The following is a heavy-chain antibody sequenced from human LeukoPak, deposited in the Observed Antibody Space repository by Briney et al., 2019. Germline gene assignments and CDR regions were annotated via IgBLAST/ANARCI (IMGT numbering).Heavy chain of an antibody. CDR2: FDPEDGET. CDR1: GYTLTELS. V-gene: IGHV1-24*01. J-gene: IGHJ3*02. Sequence: ASVKDSCKVSGYTLTELSMHWVRQAPGKGLEWMGGFDPEDGETIYAQKFQGRVTMTEDTSTDTAYMELSSLRSEDTAVYYCATDYDCSSTSCYTGAFDIWGQGTMVTVSS. D-gene: IGHD2-2*02. CDR3: ATDYDCSSTSCYTGAFDI.